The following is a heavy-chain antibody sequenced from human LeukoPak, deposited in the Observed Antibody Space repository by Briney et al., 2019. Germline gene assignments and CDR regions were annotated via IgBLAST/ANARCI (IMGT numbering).Heavy chain of an antibody. D-gene: IGHD1-1*01. Sequence: PGGSLRLSCAASGFTFSSYNMNWVRQAPGKGLEWVSSISSSSSYIYYADSVKGRFTISRDNAKNSLYLQMNSLRVEDTAVYYCVKGETRTSVTGFHSWGQGTLVTVSS. CDR1: GFTFSSYN. J-gene: IGHJ4*02. V-gene: IGHV3-21*01. CDR2: ISSSSSYI. CDR3: VKGETRTSVTGFHS.